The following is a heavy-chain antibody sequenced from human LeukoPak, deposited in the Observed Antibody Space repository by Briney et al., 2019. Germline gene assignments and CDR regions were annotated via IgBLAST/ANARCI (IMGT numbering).Heavy chain of an antibody. CDR2: INPNSGGT. CDR1: GYTFTGYY. CDR3: ARGRYCSGGSCVPHFDY. V-gene: IGHV1-2*02. D-gene: IGHD2-15*01. Sequence: GASVKVSCKASGYTFTGYYMHWVRQAPGQGLEWMGWINPNSGGTNYAQKFQGRVTMTRDTSISTAYMELSRLRSDDTAVYYCARGRYCSGGSCVPHFDYWGQGTLVTVSS. J-gene: IGHJ4*02.